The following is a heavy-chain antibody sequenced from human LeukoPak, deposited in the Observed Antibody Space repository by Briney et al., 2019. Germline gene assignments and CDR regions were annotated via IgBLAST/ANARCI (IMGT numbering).Heavy chain of an antibody. Sequence: ASVNVSCKASGYTFTSYAMHWVRQAPGQGREGRGWINAGNGNTKYSQEFQGRVTITSDTSASTAYMELTSLTSEDMAVYYCARDGTRGGYSLDYWGQGTLATVSS. V-gene: IGHV1-3*03. CDR1: GYTFTSYA. D-gene: IGHD5-24*01. J-gene: IGHJ4*02. CDR3: ARDGTRGGYSLDY. CDR2: INAGNGNT.